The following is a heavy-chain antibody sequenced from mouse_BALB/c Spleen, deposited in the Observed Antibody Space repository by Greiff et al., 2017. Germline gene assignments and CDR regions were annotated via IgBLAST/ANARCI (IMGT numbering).Heavy chain of an antibody. CDR1: GYTFTSYW. D-gene: IGHD1-1*01. J-gene: IGHJ3*01. CDR2: INPSNGRT. V-gene: IGHV1S81*02. Sequence: QVQLQQPGAELVKPGASVKLSCKASGYTFTSYWMHWVKQRPGQGLEWIGEINPSNGRTNYNEKFKSKATLTVDKSSSTAYMQLSNLTSEDSAVYYCARKGLDYYGSSLFAYWGQGTLVTVSA. CDR3: ARKGLDYYGSSLFAY.